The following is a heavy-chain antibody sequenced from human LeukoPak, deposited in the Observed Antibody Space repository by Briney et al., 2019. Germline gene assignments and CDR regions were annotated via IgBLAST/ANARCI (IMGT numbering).Heavy chain of an antibody. CDR1: GFTFSSYW. Sequence: GGSLRLSCAASGFTFSSYWMHWVRQAPGKGLVWVSRVNSAASSTSYADSVRGRFTISRDNAKNTVYLQMNSLRAEDTAVYYCAREGYRVTIDPWGKGTLVTVPS. CDR3: AREGYRVTIDP. D-gene: IGHD6-13*01. CDR2: VNSAASST. V-gene: IGHV3-74*01. J-gene: IGHJ5*02.